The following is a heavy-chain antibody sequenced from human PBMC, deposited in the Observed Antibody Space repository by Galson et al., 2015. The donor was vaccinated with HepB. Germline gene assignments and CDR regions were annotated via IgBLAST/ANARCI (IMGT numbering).Heavy chain of an antibody. CDR1: GGTFSSYA. CDR2: IIPIFGTA. Sequence: SVKVSCKASGGTFSSYAISWVRQAPGQGLEWMGGIIPIFGTANYAQKFQGRVTITADESTSTAYMELSSLRSEDTAVYYCASPLGSVTTLDAFDIWGQGTMVTVSS. V-gene: IGHV1-69*13. D-gene: IGHD4-17*01. CDR3: ASPLGSVTTLDAFDI. J-gene: IGHJ3*02.